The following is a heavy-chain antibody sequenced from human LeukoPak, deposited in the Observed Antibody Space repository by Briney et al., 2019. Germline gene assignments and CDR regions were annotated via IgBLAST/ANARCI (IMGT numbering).Heavy chain of an antibody. CDR1: GFTFSNYG. Sequence: PGRSLRLSCAVSGFTFSNYGVHWVRQAPGKGLEWVALLSSGGINKHYADSVKGRFIISRDNSMNTLYLQMNSLRVEDTAVYYCARDHAGSDRAFDNWGQGTLVTVSS. CDR3: ARDHAGSDRAFDN. J-gene: IGHJ4*02. CDR2: LSSGGINK. V-gene: IGHV3-30*03. D-gene: IGHD2-21*01.